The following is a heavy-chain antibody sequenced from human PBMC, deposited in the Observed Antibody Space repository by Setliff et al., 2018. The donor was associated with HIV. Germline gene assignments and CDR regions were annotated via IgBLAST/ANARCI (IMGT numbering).Heavy chain of an antibody. CDR2: ISYSGNT. J-gene: IGHJ4*02. D-gene: IGHD4-17*01. Sequence: KASETLSLTCSVAGGSFSDTKYYWSWIRQHPGKGLEWIGYISYSGNTYYNPSLKNLVTISIDTSKSQFSLNLTSVTAADTAKYFCARFNFGDYSFDYWGQGTLVTVSS. V-gene: IGHV4-31*01. CDR1: GGSFSDTKYY. CDR3: ARFNFGDYSFDY.